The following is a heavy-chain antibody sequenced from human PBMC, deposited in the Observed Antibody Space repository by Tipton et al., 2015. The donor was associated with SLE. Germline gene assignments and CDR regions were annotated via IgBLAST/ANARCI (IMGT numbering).Heavy chain of an antibody. CDR3: ARGGILTGYYPWFDP. CDR1: GGSFSGNY. V-gene: IGHV4-34*01. D-gene: IGHD3-9*01. J-gene: IGHJ5*02. Sequence: TLSLTCGISGGSFSGNYLNWIRQSPGKGLEWIGEINHSGGTNYNPSLKSRVTILIDTSKNQFSLKLSSVTAADTAVYYCARGGILTGYYPWFDPWGQGTLVTVSS. CDR2: INHSGGT.